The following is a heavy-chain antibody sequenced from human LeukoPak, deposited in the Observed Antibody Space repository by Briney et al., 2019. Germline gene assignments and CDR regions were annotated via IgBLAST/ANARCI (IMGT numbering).Heavy chain of an antibody. J-gene: IGHJ4*02. D-gene: IGHD5-18*01. CDR2: IYYSGGT. V-gene: IGHV4-59*01. CDR3: ASRGDSYGRYEDY. Sequence: KPSETLSLTCTVSGGSISSYYWSWIRQPPGKGLEWIGYIYYSGGTNYNPSLKSRVTISVDTSKNQFSLKLSSVTAADTAVYYCASRGDSYGRYEDYWGQGTLVTVSS. CDR1: GGSISSYY.